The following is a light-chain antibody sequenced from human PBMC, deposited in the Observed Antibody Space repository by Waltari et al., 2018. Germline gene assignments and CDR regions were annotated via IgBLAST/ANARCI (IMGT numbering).Light chain of an antibody. CDR2: AAS. CDR3: QQYYSYPLT. CDR1: QGISSY. J-gene: IGKJ4*01. V-gene: IGKV1-8*01. Sequence: AIRMTQSPSSLSPSTGDRFPITCRASQGISSYLAWYPQKPGKAPNLLIYAASTLQSGVASRFSGSGSGTDFTLTISCLQSEDFATYYCQQYYSYPLTFGGGTKVEIK.